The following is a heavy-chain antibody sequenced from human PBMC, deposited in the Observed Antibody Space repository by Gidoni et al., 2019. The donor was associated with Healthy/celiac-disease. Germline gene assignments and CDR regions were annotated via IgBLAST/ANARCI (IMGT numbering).Heavy chain of an antibody. Sequence: QVQLVQSGAEVKKPGSSVKVFCKASGGTFSNYAISWVRQAPGQGLEWMGGIIPIFGTANYAQKFQGRVTITADKSTSTAYMELSSLRSEDTAVYYCARWIHIAAARFDPWGQGTLVTVSS. CDR1: GGTFSNYA. CDR2: IIPIFGTA. CDR3: ARWIHIAAARFDP. V-gene: IGHV1-69*06. J-gene: IGHJ5*02. D-gene: IGHD6-13*01.